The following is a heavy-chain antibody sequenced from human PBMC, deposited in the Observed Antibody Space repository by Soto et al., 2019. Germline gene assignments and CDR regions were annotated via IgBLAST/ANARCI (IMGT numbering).Heavy chain of an antibody. CDR2: IYPDQSRA. CDR1: GYRFSTFW. V-gene: IGHV5-51*01. CDR3: AKDLRGAATRPPGPGRPTYGDYETY. J-gene: IGHJ4*02. Sequence: PGESLKISCKGSGYRFSTFWIGWVRQMPGKGLEWVAIIYPDQSRAMYSPAFQGQVTISVDKSISTAYLQMNSLRAEDTAVYYCAKDLRGAATRPPGPGRPTYGDYETYWGQGTLVTVSS. D-gene: IGHD4-17*01.